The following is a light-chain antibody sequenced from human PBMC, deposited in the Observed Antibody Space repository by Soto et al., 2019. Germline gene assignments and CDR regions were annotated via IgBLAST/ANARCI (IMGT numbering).Light chain of an antibody. CDR2: GAS. Sequence: EIVLTQSPGTLSFSPGERATLSCRASHSVSSSYLAWYQQKPGQAPRLLIYGASSMGSGIPDRFSGSGSGTDFSLTISSMEPEDLAVYYCQQYGSSPWTFGEGTKVDI. J-gene: IGKJ1*01. CDR1: HSVSSSY. CDR3: QQYGSSPWT. V-gene: IGKV3-20*01.